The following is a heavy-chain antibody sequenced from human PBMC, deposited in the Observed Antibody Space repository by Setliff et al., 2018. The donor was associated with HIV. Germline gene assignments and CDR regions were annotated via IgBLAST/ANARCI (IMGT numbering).Heavy chain of an antibody. J-gene: IGHJ3*02. CDR1: GDSITNDDYY. Sequence: PSETLSLTCTVSGDSITNDDYYWGWIRQPPGKGLEWIAIIHYNGRTYYSPSFQGHVTISADKSISTAYLQWSSLKASDTAMYYCARSRGYDLRDAFDIWGQGTMVTVSS. CDR3: ARSRGYDLRDAFDI. CDR2: IHYNGRT. V-gene: IGHV4-39*07. D-gene: IGHD5-12*01.